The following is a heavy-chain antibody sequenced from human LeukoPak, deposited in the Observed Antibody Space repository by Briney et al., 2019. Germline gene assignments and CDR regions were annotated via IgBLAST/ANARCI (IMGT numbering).Heavy chain of an antibody. CDR2: IFNGGTT. Sequence: SETLSLTCTVSGGSINSHYWSWIRQPPGKGLVWIGYIFNGGTTNYNPSLKSRVTMSIDTSSDQFSLRLRSVTTADTAIYYCASRPADSTWHGVFDYWSQGTLVTVSS. J-gene: IGHJ4*02. CDR3: ASRPADSTWHGVFDY. D-gene: IGHD6-13*01. V-gene: IGHV4-59*11. CDR1: GGSINSHY.